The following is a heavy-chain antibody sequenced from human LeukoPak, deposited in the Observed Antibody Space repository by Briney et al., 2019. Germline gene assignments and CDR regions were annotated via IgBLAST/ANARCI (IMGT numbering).Heavy chain of an antibody. J-gene: IGHJ6*03. V-gene: IGHV3-48*03. CDR3: ARSYGDLDPYYYYYYMDV. CDR2: ISSSGSTI. Sequence: GGSLRPSCAASGFTFSSYEMNWVRQAPGKGLEWVSYISSSGSTIYYADSVKGRFTISRDNSKNTLYLQMNSLRAEDTAVYYCARSYGDLDPYYYYYYMDVWGKGTTVTISS. CDR1: GFTFSSYE. D-gene: IGHD4-17*01.